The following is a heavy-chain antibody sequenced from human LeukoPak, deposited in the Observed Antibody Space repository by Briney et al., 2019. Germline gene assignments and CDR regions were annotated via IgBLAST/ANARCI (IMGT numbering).Heavy chain of an antibody. CDR3: ARQPLSGSGVGAFDI. CDR1: GYSFTSYC. J-gene: IGHJ3*02. D-gene: IGHD1-26*01. V-gene: IGHV5-51*01. Sequence: GESLKISCKGSGYSFTSYCIGWVRQMPGKSLEWMGIIYPGDSDTRYSPSFQGQVTISADKSISTADLQWSSLKASDTAMYYCARQPLSGSGVGAFDIWGQGTMVTVSS. CDR2: IYPGDSDT.